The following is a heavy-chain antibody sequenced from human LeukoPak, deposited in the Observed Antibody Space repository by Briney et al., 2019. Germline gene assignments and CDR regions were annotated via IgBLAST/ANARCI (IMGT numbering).Heavy chain of an antibody. D-gene: IGHD5-12*01. J-gene: IGHJ4*02. CDR2: INGDGSEI. Sequence: PGGSLRLSCAAPGFTFSTSWMFWVRQGPGKGLVWVSHINGDGSEIKYADSVKGRFTISRDNAKNTVDLQMNSLRVEDTAVYYCVYGKGYILDYWGQGIPVTVSS. CDR1: GFTFSTSW. V-gene: IGHV3-74*03. CDR3: VYGKGYILDY.